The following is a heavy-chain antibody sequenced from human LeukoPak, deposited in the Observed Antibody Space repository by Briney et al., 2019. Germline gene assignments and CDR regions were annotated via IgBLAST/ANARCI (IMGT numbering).Heavy chain of an antibody. V-gene: IGHV3-23*01. J-gene: IGHJ4*02. Sequence: GGSLRLSCAASGLTFSSYAMSWVRQAPGKGLEWVSAISGSGGSTYYADSVKGRFTISRDNSKNTLYLQMNSLRAEDTAVYYCAPKLYGDYFDYWGQGTLVTVSS. CDR2: ISGSGGST. D-gene: IGHD4-17*01. CDR3: APKLYGDYFDY. CDR1: GLTFSSYA.